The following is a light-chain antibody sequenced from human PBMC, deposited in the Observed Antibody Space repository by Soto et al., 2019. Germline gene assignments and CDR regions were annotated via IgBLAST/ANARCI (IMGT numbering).Light chain of an antibody. CDR3: TSYTRRNTLL. V-gene: IGLV2-14*01. Sequence: QSALTQPASVSGSPGQSITISCTRTSSDVGGYNYVSWYQHPPGKAPKLIIYEVSNRPSWVSNRFSGSKSGNTASLTISGLQAEDEADYYCTSYTRRNTLLFGGGTKLTVL. CDR2: EVS. CDR1: SSDVGGYNY. J-gene: IGLJ3*02.